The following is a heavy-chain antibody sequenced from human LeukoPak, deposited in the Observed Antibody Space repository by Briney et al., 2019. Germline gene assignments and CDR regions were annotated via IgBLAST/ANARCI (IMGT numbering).Heavy chain of an antibody. CDR1: GYTFTSYD. V-gene: IGHV1-8*03. CDR3: AKSAKRMITMVRGVIVLVDYFDY. J-gene: IGHJ4*02. D-gene: IGHD3-10*01. Sequence: ASVKVSCKASGYTFTSYDINWVRQATGQGLEWMGWMNPNSGNTGYAQKFQGRVTITRNTSISTAYMELSSLRAEDMAVYYCAKSAKRMITMVRGVIVLVDYFDYWGQGTLVTVSS. CDR2: MNPNSGNT.